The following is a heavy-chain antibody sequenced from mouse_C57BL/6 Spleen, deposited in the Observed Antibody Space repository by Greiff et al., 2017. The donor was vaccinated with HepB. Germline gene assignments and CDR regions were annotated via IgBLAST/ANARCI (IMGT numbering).Heavy chain of an antibody. CDR1: GYTFTDYE. V-gene: IGHV1-15*01. J-gene: IGHJ4*01. D-gene: IGHD2-5*01. CDR2: IDPETGGT. CDR3: TRTLYSKGAMDY. Sequence: VKLMESGAELVRPGASVTLSCKASGYTFTDYEMHWVKQTPVHGLEWIGAIDPETGGTAYNQKFKGKAILTADKSSSTAYMELRSLTSEDSAVYYCTRTLYSKGAMDYWGQGTSVTVSS.